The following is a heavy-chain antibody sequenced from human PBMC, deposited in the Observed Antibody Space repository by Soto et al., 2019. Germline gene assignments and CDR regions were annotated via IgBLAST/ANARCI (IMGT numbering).Heavy chain of an antibody. CDR1: GYTFSDYS. CDR3: ASHYDMWSGYLSPVDY. D-gene: IGHD3-3*01. V-gene: IGHV3-11*01. Sequence: QVQLVESGGDLVKPGGSLRLSCAASGYTFSDYSMSWIRQAPGKGREWISYIDTSGTKIYYADSVKGRFTITRDNAKNSLYLEMNSLRDEDTAVYYCASHYDMWSGYLSPVDYWGQGTLVTVSS. CDR2: IDTSGTKI. J-gene: IGHJ4*02.